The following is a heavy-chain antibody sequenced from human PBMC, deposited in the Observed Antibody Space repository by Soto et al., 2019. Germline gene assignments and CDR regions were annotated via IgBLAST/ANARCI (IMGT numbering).Heavy chain of an antibody. J-gene: IGHJ6*02. CDR3: ARSRRGAYSSGWYSPSGYYNYGIDV. V-gene: IGHV5-51*01. Sequence: GESLKISCKGSGYSFTTYWIGWVRQMPGKGLEWMGIINLFYFYTKYIPSLQGQVIISADTSISTAYFHWTSLRASDTVMFYCARSRRGAYSSGWYSPSGYYNYGIDVWGQGTKVTVSS. CDR1: GYSFTTYW. CDR2: INLFYFYT. D-gene: IGHD6-19*01.